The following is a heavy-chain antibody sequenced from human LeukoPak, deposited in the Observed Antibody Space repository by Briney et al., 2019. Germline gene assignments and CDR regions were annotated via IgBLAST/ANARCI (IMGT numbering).Heavy chain of an antibody. CDR1: GYSNSNGYY. J-gene: IGHJ4*02. CDR3: ARRHSSGWFYY. Sequence: SETLSLTCTVSGYSNSNGYYWDWIRQPPGRGLEWIGNIYRSGSTSYNPSLKSRVTISVDTSKNQFSLKVNSVTAADTAVYYCARRHSSGWFYYWGQGTLLTVSS. D-gene: IGHD6-19*01. CDR2: IYRSGST. V-gene: IGHV4-38-2*02.